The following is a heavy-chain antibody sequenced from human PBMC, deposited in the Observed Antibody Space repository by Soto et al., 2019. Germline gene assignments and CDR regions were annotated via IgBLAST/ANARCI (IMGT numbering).Heavy chain of an antibody. D-gene: IGHD5-12*01. V-gene: IGHV4-30-2*01. CDR2: IYHSGST. CDR3: AAGGGLPRYY. Sequence: QLQLQESGSGLVKPSQTLSLTCAVSGGSISSGGYSWGWIRQPPGKGLEWIGYIYHSGSTYYNPCLKSRVTISVDRSKNQFSLRRSSVTAADTAVYYCAAGGGLPRYYWGQGTLVTVSS. CDR1: GGSISSGGYS. J-gene: IGHJ4*02.